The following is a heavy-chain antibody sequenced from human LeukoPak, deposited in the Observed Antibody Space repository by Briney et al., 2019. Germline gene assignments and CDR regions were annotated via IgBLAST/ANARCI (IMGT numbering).Heavy chain of an antibody. CDR3: ARVWFHAIDY. CDR1: GFTFSDTW. D-gene: IGHD2/OR15-2a*01. Sequence: PGGSLRLSCAASGFTFSDTWMHWVRQAPGEGLVWVSRIRSDGSDTRYAESVKGRFTISRDNAKNTLYLQMNSLRAEDTAVYYCARVWFHAIDYWGQGPLVTVSS. J-gene: IGHJ4*02. CDR2: IRSDGSDT. V-gene: IGHV3-74*01.